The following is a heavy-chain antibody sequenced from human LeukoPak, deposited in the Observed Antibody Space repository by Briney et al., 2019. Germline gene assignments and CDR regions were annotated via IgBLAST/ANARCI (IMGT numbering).Heavy chain of an antibody. CDR1: GYTLTDYY. V-gene: IGHV1-2*06. J-gene: IGHJ4*02. Sequence: PKASVKVSCTASGYTLTDYYMHWVRQAPGQGLEWMGRINPNSGGTNYAQKFQGRVTMTRDTSISTVYMELSRLRSDDTAVYYCARVGYYESSGYYEYWGQGTLVTVSS. D-gene: IGHD3-22*01. CDR3: ARVGYYESSGYYEY. CDR2: INPNSGGT.